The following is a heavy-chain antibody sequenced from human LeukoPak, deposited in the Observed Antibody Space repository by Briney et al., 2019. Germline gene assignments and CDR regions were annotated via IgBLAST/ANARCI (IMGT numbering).Heavy chain of an antibody. CDR1: GGTFSSYA. Sequence: SVKVSCKASGGTFSSYAISWVRQAPGQGLEWMGGIIPIFGTANYAQKFQGRVTITADKSTSTAYMELSSLRSEDTAVYYCARDPSLVGATGDWGQGTLVTVSS. D-gene: IGHD1-26*01. J-gene: IGHJ4*02. CDR3: ARDPSLVGATGD. CDR2: IIPIFGTA. V-gene: IGHV1-69*06.